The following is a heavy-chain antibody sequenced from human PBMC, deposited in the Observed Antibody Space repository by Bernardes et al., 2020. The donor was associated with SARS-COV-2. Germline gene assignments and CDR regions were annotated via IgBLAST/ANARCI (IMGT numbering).Heavy chain of an antibody. D-gene: IGHD2-2*02. V-gene: IGHV4-39*01. Sequence: SETLSLTCTVSGGSISSSSYYWGWIRQPPGKGREWIGSIYYSGSTYYNPSLKSRVTISVDTSKNQFSLKLSSVTAADTAVYYCARTSDQLLYSGEGGWFDPWGQGTLVTVSS. CDR3: ARTSDQLLYSGEGGWFDP. CDR1: GGSISSSSYY. J-gene: IGHJ5*02. CDR2: IYYSGST.